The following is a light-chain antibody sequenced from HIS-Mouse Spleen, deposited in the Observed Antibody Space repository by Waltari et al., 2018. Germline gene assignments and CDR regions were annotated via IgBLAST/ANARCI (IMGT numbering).Light chain of an antibody. V-gene: IGKV3-11*01. Sequence: EIVLTQSPATLSLSPGERATLSCRASQGVSRYLAWYQQKPGQAPRLLIYDASNKATGIPARFSSSGSGTDFTLTISVLEPEDFAVYYCQQRSNWPPLTFGGGTKVEIK. CDR1: QGVSRY. J-gene: IGKJ4*01. CDR3: QQRSNWPPLT. CDR2: DAS.